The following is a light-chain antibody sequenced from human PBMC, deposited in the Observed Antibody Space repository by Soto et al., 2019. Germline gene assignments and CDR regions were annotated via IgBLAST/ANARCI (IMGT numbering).Light chain of an antibody. Sequence: QSALTQAPSASGSPGQSVTISCTGTSSDVGGYNYVSWYQQRPGKAPKLMIYEVTKRPSGVPDRFSGSKSGNTASLTVSGLQAEDEADYYCSSYAGSNNVVFGGGTKVTVL. CDR1: SSDVGGYNY. V-gene: IGLV2-8*01. CDR3: SSYAGSNNVV. J-gene: IGLJ2*01. CDR2: EVT.